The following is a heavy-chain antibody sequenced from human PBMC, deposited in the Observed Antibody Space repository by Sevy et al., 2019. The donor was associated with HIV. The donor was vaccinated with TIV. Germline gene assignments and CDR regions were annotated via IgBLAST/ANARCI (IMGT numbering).Heavy chain of an antibody. J-gene: IGHJ5*02. CDR2: ISAYNGNT. CDR1: GYTFTSYG. CDR3: ARDYCSGGSCYESSNWFDP. V-gene: IGHV1-18*01. Sequence: ASVKVSCKASGYTFTSYGISWVRQAPGQGLEWMGWISAYNGNTNYAQKLQGRVTMTTDTSTRTAYMGLRSLRSDDTAVYYCARDYCSGGSCYESSNWFDPWGQGTLVTVSS. D-gene: IGHD2-15*01.